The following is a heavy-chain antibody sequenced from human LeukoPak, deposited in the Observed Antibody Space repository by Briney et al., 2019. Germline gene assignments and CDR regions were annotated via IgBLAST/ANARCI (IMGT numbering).Heavy chain of an antibody. CDR3: ATAPRGGDYEDY. V-gene: IGHV3-33*01. D-gene: IGHD4-17*01. CDR2: IWYEGSNK. Sequence: GGSLRLSCAASGFTFSNYGMHWVRQAPGKGLEWVAVIWYEGSNKYYADTVKGRFTISRDNSKNTLYMQMNSLRVEDTAVYYCATAPRGGDYEDYWGQGTLVTVSS. CDR1: GFTFSNYG. J-gene: IGHJ4*02.